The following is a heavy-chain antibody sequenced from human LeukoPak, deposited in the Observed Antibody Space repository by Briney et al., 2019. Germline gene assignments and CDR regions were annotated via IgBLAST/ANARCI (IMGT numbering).Heavy chain of an antibody. J-gene: IGHJ4*02. Sequence: TSETLSLTRTVSGGSISSSTYFWAWVRQPPGKGLEWIGSIYSSGNTYYNPSLKSRVTISVDTSKNQFSLKVNSVTAADTAVYYCGRGASSWSIDHWGRGTLVTVSS. D-gene: IGHD6-13*01. V-gene: IGHV4-39*01. CDR1: GGSISSSTYF. CDR3: GRGASSWSIDH. CDR2: IYSSGNT.